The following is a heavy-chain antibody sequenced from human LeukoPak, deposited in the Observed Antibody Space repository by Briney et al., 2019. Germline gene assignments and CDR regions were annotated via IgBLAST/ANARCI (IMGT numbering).Heavy chain of an antibody. D-gene: IGHD6-19*01. CDR1: GYSISNGYY. CDR3: ARGPWGQWLVRGWFDP. J-gene: IGHJ5*02. Sequence: SETLSLTCTVSGYSISNGYYWGWIRQPPGKGLEFIVSIYHNGSTYYNPSLKSRVTISIDTSKNQFSLKLSSVTAADTAVYYCARGPWGQWLVRGWFDPWGQGTLVTVSS. V-gene: IGHV4-38-2*02. CDR2: IYHNGST.